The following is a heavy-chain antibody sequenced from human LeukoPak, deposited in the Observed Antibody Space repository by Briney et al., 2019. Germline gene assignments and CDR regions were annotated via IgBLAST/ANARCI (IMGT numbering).Heavy chain of an antibody. D-gene: IGHD3-22*01. CDR3: AKDPTDFDSSGQTYFDY. CDR2: ITSSGSYI. Sequence: GGSLRLSCAASAFSFSNYNMNWVRQAPGKGLEWVSSITSSGSYIYYADSVKGRFTISRDNAKNSLYLQMNSLRAEDTAVYYCAKDPTDFDSSGQTYFDYWGQGSLVTVSS. V-gene: IGHV3-21*04. CDR1: AFSFSNYN. J-gene: IGHJ4*02.